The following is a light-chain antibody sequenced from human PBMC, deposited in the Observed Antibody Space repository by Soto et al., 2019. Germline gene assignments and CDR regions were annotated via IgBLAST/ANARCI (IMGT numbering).Light chain of an antibody. J-gene: IGKJ2*01. Sequence: DIQMTQSPSTLSASVGDRVTITCRASQTIGSLLAWYQQKAGRAPKHLIYKASTLESGVPSRFSGSRSGTEFTLTISSLQLDDFAAYFCQHYNSYPPMYTFGQGTKLEI. CDR2: KAS. V-gene: IGKV1-5*03. CDR3: QHYNSYPPMYT. CDR1: QTIGSL.